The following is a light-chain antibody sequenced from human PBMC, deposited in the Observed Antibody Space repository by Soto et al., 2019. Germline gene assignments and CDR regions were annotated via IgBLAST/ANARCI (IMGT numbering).Light chain of an antibody. CDR1: RDVGIY. J-gene: IGKJ5*01. CDR2: DTS. CDR3: QQRYSWPLIT. V-gene: IGKV3-11*01. Sequence: EVVLTQSPATLSLSPGEGATLSCRASRDVGIYLAWYRQKPGQAPRLLIYDTSNRATGIPPRFSGSGSGTDFTLTISSLEPEDFAVYYCQQRYSWPLITFGQGTRLEL.